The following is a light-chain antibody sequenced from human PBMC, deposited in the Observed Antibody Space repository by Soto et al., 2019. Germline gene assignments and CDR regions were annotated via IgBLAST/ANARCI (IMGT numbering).Light chain of an antibody. Sequence: IQMTQSPSTLSAAVGDRVTISCRASQSISSWLAWYQQKPGKAPKLLIYDASSLESGVPSRFSGSGSGTEFTLTISSLQPDDFATYYCQQYNSYPLTFGGGTKVDIK. CDR2: DAS. V-gene: IGKV1-5*01. J-gene: IGKJ4*01. CDR1: QSISSW. CDR3: QQYNSYPLT.